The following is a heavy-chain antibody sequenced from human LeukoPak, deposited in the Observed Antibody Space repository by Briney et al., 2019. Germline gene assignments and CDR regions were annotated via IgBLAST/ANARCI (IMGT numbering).Heavy chain of an antibody. V-gene: IGHV5-51*01. Sequence: GESLKISCKGSGYSFTSHWIGWVRQMPGKGLEWMGIIYPGDSDTRYNPSFQGQVTISADKSISTAYLQWSSLKASDTAMYYCERHTYDILTGGFDPWGQGTLVTVSS. CDR2: IYPGDSDT. CDR1: GYSFTSHW. J-gene: IGHJ5*02. CDR3: ERHTYDILTGGFDP. D-gene: IGHD3-9*01.